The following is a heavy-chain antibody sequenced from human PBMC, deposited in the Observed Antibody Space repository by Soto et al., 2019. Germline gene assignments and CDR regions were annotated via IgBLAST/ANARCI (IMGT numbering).Heavy chain of an antibody. CDR2: LGGADGGT. D-gene: IGHD6-6*01. J-gene: IGHJ3*02. Sequence: EVQLLESGGGMLQPGGSLRLSCEVSGFSFRVNGVSWVRQAPGKGLEWVSTLGGADGGTYYADSVKGRFTISRDSSKDTLFLQMNSLRVEDTAVYYCARRAFGSSRSFDIWGQGTMVTVSS. CDR1: GFSFRVNG. V-gene: IGHV3-23*01. CDR3: ARRAFGSSRSFDI.